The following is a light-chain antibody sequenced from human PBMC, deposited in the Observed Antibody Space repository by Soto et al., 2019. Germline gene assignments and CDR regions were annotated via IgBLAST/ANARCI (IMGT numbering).Light chain of an antibody. CDR3: QQYENLPVT. J-gene: IGKJ4*01. Sequence: DLPMTPSPSSLSASVGDRITITCQARQDIKHYVNWYQQKPGKAPVLMIFDGSRLEAVAPSRFSRSGLGTEFSFTISSLRPEDFATYYCQQYENLPVTFGGGTKVEIK. CDR2: DGS. V-gene: IGKV1-33*01. CDR1: QDIKHY.